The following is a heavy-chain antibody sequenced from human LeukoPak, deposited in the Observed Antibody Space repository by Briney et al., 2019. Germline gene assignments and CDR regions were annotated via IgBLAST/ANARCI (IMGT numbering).Heavy chain of an antibody. D-gene: IGHD1-7*01. CDR1: GFTVSSNY. Sequence: GGSLRLSCAASGFTVSSNYMSWVRQAPGKGLEWVSAISGSGGGTYYADSVKGRFTISRDNSKNTLYLQMNNLRAEDTAVYFCAKDGKTRNWNYFQAKPVYWGQGTLVTVSS. J-gene: IGHJ4*02. CDR3: AKDGKTRNWNYFQAKPVY. CDR2: ISGSGGGT. V-gene: IGHV3-23*01.